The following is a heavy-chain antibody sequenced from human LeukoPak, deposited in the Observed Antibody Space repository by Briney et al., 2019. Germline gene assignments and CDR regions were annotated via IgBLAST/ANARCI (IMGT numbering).Heavy chain of an antibody. J-gene: IGHJ4*02. Sequence: ASVKVSCKASGYTFTSYYMHWVRQAPGQGFEWMGIINPRGGSSSSAQKFQGRVTLTRDTSTSTVDMELSSLRSEDTAVYHCARDYHGSGSLTTFDYWGQGTLVTISS. D-gene: IGHD3-10*01. CDR1: GYTFTSYY. CDR3: ARDYHGSGSLTTFDY. V-gene: IGHV1-46*01. CDR2: INPRGGSS.